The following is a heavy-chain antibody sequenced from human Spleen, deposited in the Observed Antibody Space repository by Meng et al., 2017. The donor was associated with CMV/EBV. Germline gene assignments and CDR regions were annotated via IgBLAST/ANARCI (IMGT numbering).Heavy chain of an antibody. V-gene: IGHV3-21*01. CDR2: ISSSSSFI. CDR1: GFTFSSYA. CDR3: ARESSSSFVLDV. D-gene: IGHD6-6*01. J-gene: IGHJ6*02. Sequence: GESLKISCVASGFTFSSYAIHWVRQAPGKGLEWVSSISSSSSFIYYADSVKGRFTISRDNAKNSLYLQMNGLRVEDTAVYYCARESSSSFVLDVWGQGTTVTVSS.